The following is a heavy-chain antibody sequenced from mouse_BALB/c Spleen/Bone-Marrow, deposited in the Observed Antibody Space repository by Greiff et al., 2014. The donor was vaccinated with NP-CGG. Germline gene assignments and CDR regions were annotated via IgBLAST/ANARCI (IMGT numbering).Heavy chain of an antibody. CDR1: GFNIKDTY. CDR3: AIYYGNYYAMDY. V-gene: IGHV14-3*02. CDR2: IGPANGNT. Sequence: EVQLQESGAELVKPGASAKLSCTASGFNIKDTYMHWVKQRPEQGLEWIGRIGPANGNTKYDPKFQGKATITADTSSNTAYLQLSSLTSEDTAVYYCAIYYGNYYAMDYWGQGTSVTVSS. D-gene: IGHD2-1*01. J-gene: IGHJ4*01.